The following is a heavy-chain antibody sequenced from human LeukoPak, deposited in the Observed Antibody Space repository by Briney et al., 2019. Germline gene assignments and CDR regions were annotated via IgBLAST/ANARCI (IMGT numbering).Heavy chain of an antibody. Sequence: ASVKVSCKASGYTLTSYYMHWVRQAPGQGLEWMGIINPSGGSTSYAQKFQGRVTMTRDTSTSTVYMELSSLRSEDTAVYYCASPHCSSTSCYVLGFDYWGQGTLVTVSS. J-gene: IGHJ4*02. CDR1: GYTLTSYY. CDR3: ASPHCSSTSCYVLGFDY. V-gene: IGHV1-46*03. D-gene: IGHD2-2*01. CDR2: INPSGGST.